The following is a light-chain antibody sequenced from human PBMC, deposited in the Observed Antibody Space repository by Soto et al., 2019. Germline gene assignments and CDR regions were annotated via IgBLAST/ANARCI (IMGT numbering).Light chain of an antibody. V-gene: IGKV1-27*01. CDR2: AAS. J-gene: IGKJ3*01. CDR3: QKYTRGPFT. CDR1: QGIDTY. Sequence: DIQMTQSPSSLSAAVGDRVTITCRASQGIDTYLAWYQQKPGKVPKLLIYAASTLQSGVPSRFSGSGSGTDFTLTISSLQPDDVATYYCQKYTRGPFTFGPGTKVDIK.